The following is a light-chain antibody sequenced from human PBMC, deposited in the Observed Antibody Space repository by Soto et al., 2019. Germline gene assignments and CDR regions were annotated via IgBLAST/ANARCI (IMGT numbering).Light chain of an antibody. V-gene: IGKV1-5*01. J-gene: IGKJ1*01. Sequence: DIQLTQSPSTLSASVGDRDSITCRASQIVNTCMAWYQQKPGKAHKLLIYDASSFQSWLPSRFSGSGYRTEFTLTNSSLQPDDFSIYYYQQYQIGWTLAQVTKVEVK. CDR3: QQYQIGWT. CDR1: QIVNTC. CDR2: DAS.